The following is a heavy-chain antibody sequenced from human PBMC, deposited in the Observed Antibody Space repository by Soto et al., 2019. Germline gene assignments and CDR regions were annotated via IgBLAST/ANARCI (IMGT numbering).Heavy chain of an antibody. CDR1: GGTFSSYT. CDR2: IIPILGIA. CDR3: AKPRLSASRGFDY. Sequence: QVQLVQSGAEVKKPGPSVKVSCKASGGTFSSYTISWVRQAPGQGLEWMGRIIPILGIANYAQKFQGRVTITADKSTSTAYMELSSLRSEDTAVYYCAKPRLSASRGFDYWGQGTLVTVSS. J-gene: IGHJ4*02. V-gene: IGHV1-69*02. D-gene: IGHD3-10*01.